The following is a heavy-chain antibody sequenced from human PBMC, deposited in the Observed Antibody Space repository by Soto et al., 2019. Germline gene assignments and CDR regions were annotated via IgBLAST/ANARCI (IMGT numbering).Heavy chain of an antibody. V-gene: IGHV1-69*02. Sequence: SVKVSCKASGGTFSSYTISWVRQAPGQGLEWMGRIIPILGIANYAQKFQGRVTITADKSTSTAYMELSSLRSEDTAVYYCARAMIADIVVVPAVNNWFDPWGQGTLVTVSS. CDR2: IIPILGIA. CDR1: GGTFSSYT. J-gene: IGHJ5*02. D-gene: IGHD2-2*01. CDR3: ARAMIADIVVVPAVNNWFDP.